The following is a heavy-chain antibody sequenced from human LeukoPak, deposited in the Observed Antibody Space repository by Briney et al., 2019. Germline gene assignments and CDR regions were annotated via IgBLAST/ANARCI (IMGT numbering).Heavy chain of an antibody. Sequence: PSQTLSLTCTVSGDSIGSGIEYWSWIRQPPGKGLEWIGYVYHSGSAHRNPSLRSRVTVSVDKPKNQFSLKLSSVTAADTAVYYCARGTTYYFDYWGQGTLVTVSS. CDR3: ARGTTYYFDY. CDR1: GDSIGSGIEY. CDR2: VYHSGSA. V-gene: IGHV4-30-2*01. D-gene: IGHD1-14*01. J-gene: IGHJ4*02.